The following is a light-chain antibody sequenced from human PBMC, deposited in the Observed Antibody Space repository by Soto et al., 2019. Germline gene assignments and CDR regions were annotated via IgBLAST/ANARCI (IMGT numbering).Light chain of an antibody. V-gene: IGKV3-11*01. CDR1: QSVTSY. Sequence: EIVLTQSPATLSLSPGERATLSCRASQSVTSYLAWYQQKPGQAPRLLISEASNRATGIPARFSGSGSGTDFTLTISSLEPEDFAVYYCQQRFNWPTTFGQGTRLEIK. J-gene: IGKJ5*01. CDR3: QQRFNWPTT. CDR2: EAS.